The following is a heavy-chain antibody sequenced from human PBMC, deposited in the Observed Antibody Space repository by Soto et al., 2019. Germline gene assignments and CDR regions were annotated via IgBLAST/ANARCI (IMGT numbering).Heavy chain of an antibody. CDR2: IRSGGSNE. V-gene: IGHV3-11*01. J-gene: IGHJ3*02. CDR3: ARGPLGAFAI. Sequence: QVQLVESGGGLVKPGGSLRLSCAASGFSFSGSYMSWIRQAPGKGLEWVSYIRSGGSNEYYAASVRGRFAISRDDAKNSLYLQLNSLRADDTAVYYCARGPLGAFAIWGQGTMVTVSS. CDR1: GFSFSGSY.